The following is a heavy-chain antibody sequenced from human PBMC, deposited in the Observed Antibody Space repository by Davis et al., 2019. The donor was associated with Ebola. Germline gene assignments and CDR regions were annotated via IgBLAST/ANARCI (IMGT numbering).Heavy chain of an antibody. Sequence: SETLSLTCTVSGYSIRSGYYWGWIRQPPGKGLEWIGSLFQSVSTYYNPSLESRLNISIDTSKNQLSLELTSVTAADTAVYYCATGFRRGMDVWGEGTTVTVS. CDR1: GYSIRSGYY. J-gene: IGHJ6*02. D-gene: IGHD3-10*01. V-gene: IGHV4-38-2*02. CDR3: ATGFRRGMDV. CDR2: LFQSVST.